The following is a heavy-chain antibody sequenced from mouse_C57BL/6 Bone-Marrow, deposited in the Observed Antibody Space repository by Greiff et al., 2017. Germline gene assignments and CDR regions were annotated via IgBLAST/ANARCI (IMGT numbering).Heavy chain of an antibody. CDR2: IYPGSGST. CDR3: ARGALGDYDVDWYFDV. CDR1: GYTFTSYW. V-gene: IGHV1-55*01. D-gene: IGHD2-4*01. Sequence: QVQLQQPGAELVKPGASVKMSCKASGYTFTSYWITWVKQRPGQGLEWIGDIYPGSGSTNYNEKFKSKATLTVDTSSSTAYMQLSSLTSEDSAVYYCARGALGDYDVDWYFDVWGTGTTVTVSS. J-gene: IGHJ1*03.